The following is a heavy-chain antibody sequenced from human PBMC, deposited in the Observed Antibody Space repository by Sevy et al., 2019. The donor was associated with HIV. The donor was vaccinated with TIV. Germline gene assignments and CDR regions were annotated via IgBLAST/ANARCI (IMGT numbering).Heavy chain of an antibody. CDR2: IDPNSGDT. Sequence: ASVKVSCMASGYTFTDYYMHWVRQAPGQGLEGVGWIDPNSGDTNYAQNFQGRVTMTRDTSSSTAYMDLSRLRSGDTAVYYCARDSNGNSDFWGQGTLVTVSS. D-gene: IGHD4-4*01. CDR1: GYTFTDYY. J-gene: IGHJ4*02. CDR3: ARDSNGNSDF. V-gene: IGHV1-2*02.